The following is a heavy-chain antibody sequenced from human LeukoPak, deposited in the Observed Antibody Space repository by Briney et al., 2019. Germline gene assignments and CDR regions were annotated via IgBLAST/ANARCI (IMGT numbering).Heavy chain of an antibody. V-gene: IGHV4-4*07. CDR1: GGSISSYY. CDR3: ARGSYYGSGSYYTDDY. J-gene: IGHJ4*02. CDR2: VYTSGST. Sequence: PSETLSLTCTVSGGSISSYYGSWIRQPAGKGLEWIGRVYTSGSTNYNPSLKSRVTMSVDTSKNQFSLRLSSVTAADTALYYCARGSYYGSGSYYTDDYWGQGTLVTVSS. D-gene: IGHD3-10*01.